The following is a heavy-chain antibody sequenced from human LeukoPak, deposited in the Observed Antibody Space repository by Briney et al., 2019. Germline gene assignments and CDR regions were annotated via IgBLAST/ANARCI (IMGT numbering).Heavy chain of an antibody. J-gene: IGHJ4*02. CDR2: IKQDGSEK. Sequence: GESLKISCKGSGYSFTTYWIGWVRQAPGKGLEWVANIKQDGSEKYYVDSVKGRFTISRDNAKNSLYLQMNSLRAEDTAVYYCARSNKGRAVTSLLGFGYFDYWGQGTLVTVSS. CDR1: GYSFTTYW. CDR3: ARSNKGRAVTSLLGFGYFDY. V-gene: IGHV3-7*01. D-gene: IGHD1/OR15-1a*01.